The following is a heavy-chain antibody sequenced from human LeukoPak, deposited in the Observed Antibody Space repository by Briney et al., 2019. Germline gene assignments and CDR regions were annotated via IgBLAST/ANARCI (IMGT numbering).Heavy chain of an antibody. V-gene: IGHV4-4*07. CDR2: IYTSGST. J-gene: IGHJ4*02. Sequence: SETLSLTCTVSGGSISSYYWSWIRQPAGKGLEWIGRIYTSGSTNYNPSLKSRVTISVDTSKNQFSLKLSSVTAADTAVYYCARHVPFHYYDSSGYYYDYWGQGTLVTVSS. CDR3: ARHVPFHYYDSSGYYYDY. CDR1: GGSISSYY. D-gene: IGHD3-22*01.